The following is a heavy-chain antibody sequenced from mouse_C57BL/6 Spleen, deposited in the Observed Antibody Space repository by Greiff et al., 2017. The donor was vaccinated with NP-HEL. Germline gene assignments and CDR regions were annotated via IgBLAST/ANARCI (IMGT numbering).Heavy chain of an antibody. Sequence: VQLQQPGAELVKPGASVKMSCKASGYTFTSYWITWVKQRPGQGLEWIGDIYPGSGSTNYNEKFKSKATLTVDTSSSTAYMQLSSLTSEDSAVYYCARGGWLLRDAMDYWGQGTSVTVSS. CDR2: IYPGSGST. J-gene: IGHJ4*01. V-gene: IGHV1-55*01. CDR1: GYTFTSYW. D-gene: IGHD2-3*01. CDR3: ARGGWLLRDAMDY.